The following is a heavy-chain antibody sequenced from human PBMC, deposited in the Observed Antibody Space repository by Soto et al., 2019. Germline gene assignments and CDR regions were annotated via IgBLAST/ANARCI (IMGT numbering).Heavy chain of an antibody. CDR2: ISYDGSNK. V-gene: IGHV3-30*18. CDR1: GFTFSSYG. J-gene: IGHJ4*02. D-gene: IGHD3-3*01. Sequence: QVQLVESGGGVVQPGRSLRLSCAASGFTFSSYGMHWVRQAPGKGLEWVAVISYDGSNKYYADSVKGRFTISRDNSKNTLYLQMKSLRAEDTAVYYCAKDVLRFLAGRLGYWGQGTLVTVSS. CDR3: AKDVLRFLAGRLGY.